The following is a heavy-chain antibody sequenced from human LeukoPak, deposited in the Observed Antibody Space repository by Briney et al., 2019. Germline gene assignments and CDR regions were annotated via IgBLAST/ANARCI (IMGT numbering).Heavy chain of an antibody. J-gene: IGHJ5*02. CDR1: GYTFTSYG. CDR2: ISAYNGNT. V-gene: IGHV1-18*01. Sequence: ASVKVSCKASGYTFTSYGISWVRQAPGQGLEWMGWISAYNGNTNYAQKLQGRVTMTTDTSTSTAYMELRSLRSDDTAVYYCAREAAPPITGKTRGWFDPWGQGNLVTVS. CDR3: AREAAPPITGKTRGWFDP. D-gene: IGHD1-20*01.